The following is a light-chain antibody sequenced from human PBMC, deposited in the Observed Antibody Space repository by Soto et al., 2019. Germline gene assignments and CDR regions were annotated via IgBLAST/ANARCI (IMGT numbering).Light chain of an antibody. J-gene: IGKJ4*01. Sequence: EIVMTQSPATLSVSPGERDTLSCRASQSVSGNLAWYQQKPGQPPRLLIYGASTRATGIPARFSGSGSGTELTLTISSLQSEDFAVYYCQQYNNWTLTFGGGTKVEIK. CDR3: QQYNNWTLT. CDR1: QSVSGN. V-gene: IGKV3-15*01. CDR2: GAS.